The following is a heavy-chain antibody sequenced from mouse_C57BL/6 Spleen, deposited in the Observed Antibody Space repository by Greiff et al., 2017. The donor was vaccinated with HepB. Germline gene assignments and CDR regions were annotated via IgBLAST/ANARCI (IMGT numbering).Heavy chain of an antibody. CDR3: SSTVVATRAMDY. Sequence: VQLQQSGAELVRPGASVTLSCKASGYTFTDYEMHWVKQTPVHGLEWIGAIDPETGGTAYNQKFKGKAILTADKSSSTAYMELRSLTSEDSAVYYVSSTVVATRAMDYWGQGTSVTVSS. J-gene: IGHJ4*01. D-gene: IGHD1-1*01. CDR2: IDPETGGT. V-gene: IGHV1-15*01. CDR1: GYTFTDYE.